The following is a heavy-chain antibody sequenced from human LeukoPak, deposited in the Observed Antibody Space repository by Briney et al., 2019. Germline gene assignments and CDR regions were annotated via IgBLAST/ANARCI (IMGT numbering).Heavy chain of an antibody. D-gene: IGHD6-13*01. CDR1: GFTFSSYA. CDR2: ISGSGGST. CDR3: AREGGPEVGSSLDY. V-gene: IGHV3-23*01. J-gene: IGHJ4*02. Sequence: GGSLRLSCAASGFTFSSYAMSWVRQAPGKGLEWVSAISGSGGSTYYADSVKGRFTISRDNSKNTLYLQMNSLRAEDTAVYYCAREGGPEVGSSLDYWGQGTQVTVSS.